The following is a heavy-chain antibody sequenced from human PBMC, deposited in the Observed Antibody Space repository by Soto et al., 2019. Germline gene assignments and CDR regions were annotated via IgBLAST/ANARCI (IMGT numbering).Heavy chain of an antibody. J-gene: IGHJ4*02. CDR3: ARDRAETIQSRGILSY. Sequence: QVQLVESGGGVVQPGRSLRLSCAASGFTFSSYGMHWVRQAPGKGLEWVAVIWYDGSNKYYADSVKGRFTISRDNSKNTLYLQMNSLRAEDTAVYYCARDRAETIQSRGILSYWGQGTLVTVSS. CDR2: IWYDGSNK. CDR1: GFTFSSYG. D-gene: IGHD5-18*01. V-gene: IGHV3-33*01.